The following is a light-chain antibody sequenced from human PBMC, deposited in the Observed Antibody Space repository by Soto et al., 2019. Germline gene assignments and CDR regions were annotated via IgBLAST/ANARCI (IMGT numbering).Light chain of an antibody. CDR3: QQYGSSSGT. V-gene: IGKV3-20*01. CDR1: QSVSSSY. Sequence: EIVLTQYPGPLSLSPGERATLSCRASQSVSSSYLAWYQQKPGQAPRLLIYGASSRATGIPDRFSGSGSGTDFTLTISRLEPEDFAVYYCQQYGSSSGTFGQGTRLEIE. CDR2: GAS. J-gene: IGKJ5*01.